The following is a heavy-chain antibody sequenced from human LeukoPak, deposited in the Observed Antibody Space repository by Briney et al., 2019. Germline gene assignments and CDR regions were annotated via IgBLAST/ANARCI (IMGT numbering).Heavy chain of an antibody. J-gene: IGHJ6*03. CDR1: RYTLTELS. D-gene: IGHD3-9*01. V-gene: IGHV1-24*01. CDR3: ATRDYDILTGYAYMDV. CDR2: FDPEDGET. Sequence: ASVKVSCKVSRYTLTELSMHWVRQAPGKGLEWMGGFDPEDGETIYAQKFQGRVTMTEDTSTDTAYMELSSLRSEDTAVYYCATRDYDILTGYAYMDVWCKGTTVTVSS.